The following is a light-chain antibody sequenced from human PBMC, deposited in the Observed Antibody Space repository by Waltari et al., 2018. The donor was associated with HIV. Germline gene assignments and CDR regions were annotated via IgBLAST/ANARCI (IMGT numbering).Light chain of an antibody. CDR3: TAWDDSLNGRAV. Sequence: QSVLTQPPSASGTPGQRVTISCSGSSSNIGSNTVNWYQQLPGTAPKLLIYTKSHRPSGVPDRFSGSKSGTSTSLAISGLQSEDEADYYCTAWDDSLNGRAVFGGGTHLTVL. CDR2: TKS. V-gene: IGLV1-44*01. J-gene: IGLJ7*01. CDR1: SSNIGSNT.